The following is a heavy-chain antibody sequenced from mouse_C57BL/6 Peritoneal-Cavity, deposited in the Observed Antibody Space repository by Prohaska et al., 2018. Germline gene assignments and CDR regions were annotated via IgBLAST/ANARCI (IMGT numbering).Heavy chain of an antibody. CDR1: GFTFSDYG. J-gene: IGHJ1*03. D-gene: IGHD1-1*01. CDR3: ATPYYGSSSYWYFYV. V-gene: IGHV5-17*01. Sequence: EVQLVESGGGLVKPGGSLTLSCAASGFTFSDYGMHWVRQAPETGLDWVAYISSVISTIYYADTVKGRFTISRDNAKTTLFLQMTSLRSEDTAMYYCATPYYGSSSYWYFYVWGTGTTVTVSS. CDR2: ISSVISTI.